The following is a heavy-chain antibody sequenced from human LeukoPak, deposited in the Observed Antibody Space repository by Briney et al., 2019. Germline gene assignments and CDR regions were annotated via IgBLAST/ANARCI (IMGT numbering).Heavy chain of an antibody. CDR1: GFTFSDYA. Sequence: PGRSLRLSYAASGFTFSDYAIHWVRQAPGKGLEWVAAISFDESDKYYADSVKGRFTISRDNSKNTLYLQMNSLRAEDTAVYYCARDQAATILYLFDYWGQGTLVTVSS. D-gene: IGHD2-8*01. CDR3: ARDQAATILYLFDY. CDR2: ISFDESDK. J-gene: IGHJ4*02. V-gene: IGHV3-30*03.